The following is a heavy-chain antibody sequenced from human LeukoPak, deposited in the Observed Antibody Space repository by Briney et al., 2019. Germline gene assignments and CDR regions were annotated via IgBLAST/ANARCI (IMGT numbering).Heavy chain of an antibody. CDR1: GFTFDDYA. CDR3: TKTARSGWTFDS. CDR2: ISWNSGSV. V-gene: IGHV3-9*03. Sequence: PGGSLRLSCATSGFTFDDYAMHWVRQAPGKGLEWVSGISWNSGSVAYADSVKGRFTISRDNAKNSLYLQMNSLRAGDMALYYCTKTARSGWTFDSWGQGTLVTVSS. D-gene: IGHD3-22*01. J-gene: IGHJ4*02.